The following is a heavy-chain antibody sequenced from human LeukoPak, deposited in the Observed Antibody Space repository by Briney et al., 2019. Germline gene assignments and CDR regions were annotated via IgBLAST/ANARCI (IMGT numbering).Heavy chain of an antibody. D-gene: IGHD2-2*01. J-gene: IGHJ3*02. CDR2: IIPIFGTA. V-gene: IGHV1-69*06. CDR1: GGTFTSYA. Sequence: SLKVSCKASGGTFTSYAISRVRQAPGQRLDSIAAIIPIFGTANYAQKFQGRVTITADKSTSTAYMELSSLRSEDTAVYYCARVHCSSTSCYHDAFDIWGQGTMVTVSS. CDR3: ARVHCSSTSCYHDAFDI.